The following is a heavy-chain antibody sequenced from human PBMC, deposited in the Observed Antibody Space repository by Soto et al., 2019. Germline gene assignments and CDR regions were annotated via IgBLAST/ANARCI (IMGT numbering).Heavy chain of an antibody. CDR3: ARHPAAVNYYGMDV. J-gene: IGHJ6*02. CDR2: IDPSDSYT. CDR1: GYSFTSYW. V-gene: IGHV5-10-1*01. Sequence: GESLKISCQGSGYSFTSYWISWVRQMPGKGLEWMGRIDPSDSYTNYSPSFQGHVTISADKSISTAYLQWSSLKASDTAMYYCARHPAAVNYYGMDVWGQGTTVTVSS. D-gene: IGHD4-4*01.